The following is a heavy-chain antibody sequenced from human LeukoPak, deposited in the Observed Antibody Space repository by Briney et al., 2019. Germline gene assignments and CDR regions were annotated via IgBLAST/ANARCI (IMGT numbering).Heavy chain of an antibody. Sequence: PGGSLRLSCAASGFTFSSYWMSWVRQAPGKGLEWVANIKQDGSEKYYVDSVKGRFTISRDNAKNSLYLQMNSLRAEDTAVYYCARFVGGGVADYYYYYMDVWGKGTTVTISS. CDR2: IKQDGSEK. CDR1: GFTFSSYW. CDR3: ARFVGGGVADYYYYYMDV. J-gene: IGHJ6*03. D-gene: IGHD6-19*01. V-gene: IGHV3-7*01.